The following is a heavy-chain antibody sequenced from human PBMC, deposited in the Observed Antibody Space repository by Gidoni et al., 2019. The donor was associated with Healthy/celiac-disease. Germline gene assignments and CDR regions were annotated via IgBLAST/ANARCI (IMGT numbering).Heavy chain of an antibody. D-gene: IGHD6-19*01. CDR2: ISGSGGST. CDR1: GFTFSSYA. J-gene: IGHJ4*02. V-gene: IGHV3-23*01. Sequence: EVQLLESGGGLVPPGGSLRLSCAASGFTFSSYAMSWVRQAPGKGLEWVSAISGSGGSTYYADSVKGRFTISRDNSKNTLYLQMNSLRAEDTAVYYCAKVYPYSSGWYRGSAGFDYWGQGTLVTVSS. CDR3: AKVYPYSSGWYRGSAGFDY.